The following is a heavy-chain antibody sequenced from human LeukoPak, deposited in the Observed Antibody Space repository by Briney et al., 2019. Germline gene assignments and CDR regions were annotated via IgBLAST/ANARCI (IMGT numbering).Heavy chain of an antibody. Sequence: ASVKVSCKASGYTFTCYYMHWVRQAPGQGLEWMGWINPNSGGTNYAQKFQGRVTMTRDTSISTAYMELSRLRSDDTAVYYCARVGSYGFTRGYYFDYWGQGTLVTVSS. J-gene: IGHJ4*02. V-gene: IGHV1-2*02. CDR2: INPNSGGT. CDR1: GYTFTCYY. CDR3: ARVGSYGFTRGYYFDY. D-gene: IGHD5-18*01.